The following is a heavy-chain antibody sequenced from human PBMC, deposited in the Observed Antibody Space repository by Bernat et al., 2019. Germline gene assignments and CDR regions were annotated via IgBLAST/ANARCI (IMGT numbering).Heavy chain of an antibody. CDR3: ARERGVGIQLLRRHYGMDV. V-gene: IGHV3-30-3*01. CDR1: GFTFSSYA. CDR2: ISYDGSNK. J-gene: IGHJ6*02. Sequence: QVQLVESGGGVVQPGRSLRLSCAASGFTFSSYAMHWVRQAPGKGLEWVAVISYDGSNKYYADSVKGRFTISRDNSKNTLYLQMNSLRAEDTAVYYCARERGVGIQLLRRHYGMDVWGQGTTVTVSS. D-gene: IGHD5-18*01.